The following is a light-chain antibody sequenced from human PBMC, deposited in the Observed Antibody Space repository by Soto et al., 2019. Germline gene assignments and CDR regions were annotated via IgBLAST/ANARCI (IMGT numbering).Light chain of an antibody. CDR1: QSISTY. J-gene: IGKJ2*01. CDR2: GAS. V-gene: IGKV1-39*01. Sequence: DIQMTQSPSSLSASVGDRVTITCRASQSISTYLDWYQQKPGKATKLLIFGASSRQSGVPSRFSGSGAGTDFALAISRLQPEDFATYYCQHSSTTPRTFGQGTKLEIK. CDR3: QHSSTTPRT.